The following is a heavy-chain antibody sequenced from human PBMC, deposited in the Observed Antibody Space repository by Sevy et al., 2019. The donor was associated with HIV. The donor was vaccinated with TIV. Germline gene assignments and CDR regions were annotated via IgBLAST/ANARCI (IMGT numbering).Heavy chain of an antibody. CDR2: IATIPTFI. V-gene: IGHV3-21*06. CDR3: ARVRGSNGFHYFYAMDV. D-gene: IGHD4-4*01. CDR1: GFIFSGYN. J-gene: IGHJ6*02. Sequence: GGSLRLSCAASGFIFSGYNMNWVRQAPEKGLEWVASIATIPTFIYPADSLKGRFTISRDNTMNSLYLVMDRLRAEDTGVYYCARVRGSNGFHYFYAMDVWGQGTTVTVSS.